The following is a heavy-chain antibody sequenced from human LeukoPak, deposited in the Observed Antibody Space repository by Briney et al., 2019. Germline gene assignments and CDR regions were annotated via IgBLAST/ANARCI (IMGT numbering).Heavy chain of an antibody. CDR3: AKGGKQLLSFDY. CDR2: VSGSGGST. J-gene: IGHJ4*02. V-gene: IGHV3-23*01. Sequence: GGSLRLSCAASGFTFSSYAMSWVRQAPGKGLEWVSAVSGSGGSTYYADSVKGRFTISRDNSKNTLYLQMNSLRAEDTAVYYCAKGGKQLLSFDYWGQGTLVTVSS. CDR1: GFTFSSYA. D-gene: IGHD2-2*01.